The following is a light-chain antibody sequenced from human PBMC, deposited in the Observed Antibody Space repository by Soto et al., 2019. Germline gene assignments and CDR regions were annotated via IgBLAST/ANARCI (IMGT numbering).Light chain of an antibody. V-gene: IGLV2-14*01. CDR3: CSYTSSTTWV. Sequence: QSALTQPASVSGSPGQSITISCTGTSSDVGAYNHVSWYQQHPDKAPKLMIYEVTNRPSGVSNRFSGSKSGNTASLSISGLQAEDEADYFCCSYTSSTTWVFGGGTKLTVL. CDR1: SSDVGAYNH. J-gene: IGLJ3*02. CDR2: EVT.